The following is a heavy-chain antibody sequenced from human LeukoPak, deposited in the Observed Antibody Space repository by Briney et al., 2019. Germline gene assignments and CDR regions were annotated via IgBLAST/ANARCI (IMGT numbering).Heavy chain of an antibody. V-gene: IGHV4-4*07. J-gene: IGHJ4*02. D-gene: IGHD5-24*01. CDR2: IYTSGST. Sequence: SETLSLTCTVSGGSISSYYWSWIRQPAGKGLEWIGRIYTSGSTNYNPSLKSRVTMSVDTSKDQLSLKLSSVTAADTAVYYCARTRREWGWLQLHYFDYWGQGTLVTVSS. CDR1: GGSISSYY. CDR3: ARTRREWGWLQLHYFDY.